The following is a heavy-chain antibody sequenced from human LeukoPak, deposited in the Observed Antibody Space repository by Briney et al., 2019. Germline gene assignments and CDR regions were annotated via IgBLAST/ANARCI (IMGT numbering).Heavy chain of an antibody. Sequence: SETLSLTCAVYGGSFSGYYWNWIRQSPGKGLEWIGGINHRGSTYYNPSLKSRATISVDTSKNQFSLKLSSVTAADTAVYYCTRATYSYDSSGYYALQDWGQGTLVTVSS. CDR3: TRATYSYDSSGYYALQD. V-gene: IGHV4-34*01. J-gene: IGHJ4*02. D-gene: IGHD3-22*01. CDR1: GGSFSGYY. CDR2: INHRGST.